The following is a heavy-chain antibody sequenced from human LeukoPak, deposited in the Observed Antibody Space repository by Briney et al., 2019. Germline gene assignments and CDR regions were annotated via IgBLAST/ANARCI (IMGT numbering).Heavy chain of an antibody. D-gene: IGHD2-2*01. J-gene: IGHJ5*02. CDR3: ARDLGYCSTASCYAWFDP. CDR2: IYYSGNS. V-gene: IGHV4-59*01. CDR1: GGSISSYY. Sequence: SETLSLTCTVSGGSISSYYWSWIRQPPGKGLEWIGYIYYSGNSNYNPSLNSRVTISVDTSRNQFSLRLSSVTAADTAIYYCARDLGYCSTASCYAWFDPWGQGTLVTVSS.